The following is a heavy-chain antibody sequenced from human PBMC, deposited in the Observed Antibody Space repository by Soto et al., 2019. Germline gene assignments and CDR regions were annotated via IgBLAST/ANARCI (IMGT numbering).Heavy chain of an antibody. CDR1: GYTFTSYD. CDR3: ARQGIAVAGPYYYYGMDV. V-gene: IGHV1-8*01. J-gene: IGHJ6*02. D-gene: IGHD6-19*01. Sequence: QVQLVQSGAEVKKPGASVKVSCKASGYTFTSYDINWVRQATGQGLEWMGWMNPNSGNTGYAQKFQGRVTRTRNTSISTAYMELSSLRSEDTAVYYCARQGIAVAGPYYYYGMDVWGQGTTVTVSS. CDR2: MNPNSGNT.